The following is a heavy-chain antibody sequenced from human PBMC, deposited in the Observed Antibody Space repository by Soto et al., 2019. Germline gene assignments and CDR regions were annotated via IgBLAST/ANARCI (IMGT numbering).Heavy chain of an antibody. CDR1: GGSISNYY. CDR2: IYYSGST. D-gene: IGHD2-2*01. J-gene: IGHJ4*02. V-gene: IGHV4-59*01. Sequence: SETLSLTCTLSGGSISNYYWSWMRQPPGKGLEWIGYIYYSGSTNYNPSLKSRVTISVDTSKNQFSLKLNSVTAADTAVYYCARRCCSSAGCPYYFDYWGQGTLVTVSS. CDR3: ARRCCSSAGCPYYFDY.